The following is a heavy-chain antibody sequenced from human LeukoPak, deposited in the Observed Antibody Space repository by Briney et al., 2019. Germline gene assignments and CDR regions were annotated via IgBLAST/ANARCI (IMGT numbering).Heavy chain of an antibody. V-gene: IGHV3-21*01. CDR3: AELGITMIGGV. CDR1: GFSFSSYS. D-gene: IGHD3-10*02. Sequence: GGSLRLSCVASGFSFSSYSINWVRQAPGKGLEWVSSISSSSRQIYNADSVKGRFTISRDNAKNSLYLQMNSLRVEDTAVYYCAELGITMIGGVWGKGTTVTISS. CDR2: ISSSSRQI. J-gene: IGHJ6*04.